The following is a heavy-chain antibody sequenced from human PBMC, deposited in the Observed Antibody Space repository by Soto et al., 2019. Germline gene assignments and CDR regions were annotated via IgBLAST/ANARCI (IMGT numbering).Heavy chain of an antibody. V-gene: IGHV1-18*01. CDR2: ISGYNSDT. D-gene: IGHD6-19*01. CDR1: DYTFTSYG. Sequence: QVQLVQSGAEVKQPGASVKVSCKASDYTFTSYGISWVRQAPGQGLEWMGWISGYNSDTNYAQKVLGRVTMTTDTATSTAYMEVTSLRSDDTAMYYCARVGYSSGDYFDYWGQGTLVTVSS. J-gene: IGHJ4*02. CDR3: ARVGYSSGDYFDY.